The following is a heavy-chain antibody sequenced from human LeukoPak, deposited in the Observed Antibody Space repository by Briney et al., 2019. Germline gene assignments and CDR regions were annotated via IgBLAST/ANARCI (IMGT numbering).Heavy chain of an antibody. V-gene: IGHV3-30*04. CDR3: ARDRSNRYFDY. D-gene: IGHD1-14*01. J-gene: IGHJ4*02. Sequence: PGRSLRLSCAASGFTFSSYAMHWVRQAPGKGLEWVAVISDDGSNKYHADSVKGRFSISRDNSKNTLYLQMNSLRAEETAVYYCARDRSNRYFDYWGQGTLVTVSS. CDR2: ISDDGSNK. CDR1: GFTFSSYA.